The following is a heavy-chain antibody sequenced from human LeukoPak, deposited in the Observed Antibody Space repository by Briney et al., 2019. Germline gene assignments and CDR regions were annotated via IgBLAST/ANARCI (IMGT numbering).Heavy chain of an antibody. CDR2: IKQDGSEK. V-gene: IGHV3-7*01. CDR3: ARAPWIYYIMDV. J-gene: IGHJ6*02. D-gene: IGHD1-1*01. Sequence: GGSLRLSCAASGFTVSSNYMSWVRQAPGKGLEWVANIKQDGSEKHYVDSVKGRFTISGDNAKNSLYLQMSSLRAEDTAVYYCARAPWIYYIMDVWGQGTTVTVSS. CDR1: GFTVSSNY.